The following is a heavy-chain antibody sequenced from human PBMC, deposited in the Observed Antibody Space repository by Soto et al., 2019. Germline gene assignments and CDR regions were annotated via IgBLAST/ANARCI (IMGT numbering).Heavy chain of an antibody. CDR2: IYYSGST. Sequence: SETLSLTCTVSGGSISSYYWSWIRQPPGKGLEWIGYIYYSGSTNYNPSLKSRVTISVDTSKNQFSLKLSSVTAADTAVYYCARLGSVVPAAMSFDYWGQGTLVTVSS. V-gene: IGHV4-59*08. D-gene: IGHD2-2*01. CDR3: ARLGSVVPAAMSFDY. CDR1: GGSISSYY. J-gene: IGHJ4*02.